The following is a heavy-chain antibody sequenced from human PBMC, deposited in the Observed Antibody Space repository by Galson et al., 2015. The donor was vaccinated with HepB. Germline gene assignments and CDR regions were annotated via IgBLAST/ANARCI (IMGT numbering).Heavy chain of an antibody. CDR2: IWKDGTNK. Sequence: SLRLSCAASGFIFSDYGMHWVRQAPGKGLEWVALIWKDGTNKYYADSVKGRFTISRDNSENTLYRQMNSLRAEDSGVYYCVREVRNGWYYFDYWGQGTQVTVPS. CDR1: GFIFSDYG. D-gene: IGHD2-15*01. CDR3: VREVRNGWYYFDY. V-gene: IGHV3-33*01. J-gene: IGHJ4*02.